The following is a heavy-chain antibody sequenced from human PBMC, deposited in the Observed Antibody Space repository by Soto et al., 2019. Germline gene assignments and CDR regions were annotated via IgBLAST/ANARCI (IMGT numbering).Heavy chain of an antibody. J-gene: IGHJ3*02. V-gene: IGHV3-30*18. Sequence: GGSLRLSCAASGFTFSSYGMHWVRQAPGKGLGWVAVISYDGSNKYYADSVKGRFTISRDNSKNTLYLQMNSLRAEDTAVYYCAKPQPYYYDSSGYHAFDIWGQGTMVTLSS. D-gene: IGHD3-22*01. CDR1: GFTFSSYG. CDR3: AKPQPYYYDSSGYHAFDI. CDR2: ISYDGSNK.